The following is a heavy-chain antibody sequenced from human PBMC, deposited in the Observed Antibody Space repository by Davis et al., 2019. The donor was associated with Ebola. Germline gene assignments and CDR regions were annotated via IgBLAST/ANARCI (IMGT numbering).Heavy chain of an antibody. J-gene: IGHJ4*02. D-gene: IGHD3-10*01. Sequence: GESLKISCEASGFIFTDHSMDWVRQAPGKGLEWVGRTRNRGYSFTTEYAASVRGRFSISRDDSQSSLFLQMSSLKAEDTAVYYCARGDYYGSGSYYDYWGQGTLVTVSS. V-gene: IGHV3-72*01. CDR2: TRNRGYSFTT. CDR1: GFIFTDHS. CDR3: ARGDYYGSGSYYDY.